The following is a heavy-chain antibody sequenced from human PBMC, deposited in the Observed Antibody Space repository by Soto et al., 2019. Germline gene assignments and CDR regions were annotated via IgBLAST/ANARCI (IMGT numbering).Heavy chain of an antibody. D-gene: IGHD3-10*01. CDR2: MSPDDGNT. CDR1: GYTFNSYT. J-gene: IGHJ4*02. V-gene: IGHV1-18*01. CDR3: ARVEAPFGASQY. Sequence: ASVKVSCKTSGYTFNSYTIAWVRQAPGQGLEWLGWMSPDDGNTEYEQKFQGRVTMTGDTLTNTAYLELRSLKSDDTAVYYCARVEAPFGASQYWGQGTPVTVSS.